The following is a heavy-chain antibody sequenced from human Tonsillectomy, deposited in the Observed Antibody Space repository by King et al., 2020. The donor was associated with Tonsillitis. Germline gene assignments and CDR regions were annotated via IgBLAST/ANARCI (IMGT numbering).Heavy chain of an antibody. CDR2: IGGSGGST. CDR3: AKATKLWSGYVY. V-gene: IGHV3-23*04. D-gene: IGHD3-3*01. Sequence: VQLVESGGGLVQPVGSLRLSCAASEFTFSNYAMSWVRQAPGKGLEWVSAIGGSGGSTYYADSVKGRFTISRDNSKNTLYLEMNSLRAEDTAVYYCAKATKLWSGYVYWGQGTLVTVSS. CDR1: EFTFSNYA. J-gene: IGHJ4*02.